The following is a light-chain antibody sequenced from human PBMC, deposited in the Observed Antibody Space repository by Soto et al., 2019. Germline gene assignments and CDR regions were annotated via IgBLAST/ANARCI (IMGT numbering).Light chain of an antibody. CDR1: ISNIGTYR. V-gene: IGLV1-44*01. Sequence: QSVLTQPPSACGTPGQRLTISCSGSISNIGTYRVSWYQHFPGTAPRLLIYSDNQRPSGVPDRFSTSKSGASASLAISGLQSEDEAYFYCAAWDDSLNGCVFGTGTKVTVL. CDR3: AAWDDSLNGCV. CDR2: SDN. J-gene: IGLJ1*01.